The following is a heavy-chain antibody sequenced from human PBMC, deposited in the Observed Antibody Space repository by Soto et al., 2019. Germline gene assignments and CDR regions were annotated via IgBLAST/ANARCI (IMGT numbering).Heavy chain of an antibody. J-gene: IGHJ6*02. D-gene: IGHD3-10*01. CDR3: AKHPMVRNYGMDV. Sequence: GGSLRLSCAASGFTFSSYGMHWVRQAPGKGLEWVAVISYDGSNKYYADSVKGRFTISRDNSKNTLYLQMNSLRAEDTAVYYCAKHPMVRNYGMDVWGQGTTVTVSS. CDR1: GFTFSSYG. CDR2: ISYDGSNK. V-gene: IGHV3-30*18.